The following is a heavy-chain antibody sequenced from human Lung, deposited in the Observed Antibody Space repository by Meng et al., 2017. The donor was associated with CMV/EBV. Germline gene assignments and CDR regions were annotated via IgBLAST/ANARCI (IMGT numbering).Heavy chain of an antibody. D-gene: IGHD6-6*01. V-gene: IGHV1-8*01. Sequence: ASXXVSCKASGYTFTTYDINWVRQATGQGLEWMGWMNPNSGNTGYAQKFQGRVTMTTDTYTSTAYMELRSLRSDDTAVYYCARESRERALEYSSSSLDSWGHRTLVTVSS. J-gene: IGHJ5*01. CDR1: GYTFTTYD. CDR3: ARESRERALEYSSSSLDS. CDR2: MNPNSGNT.